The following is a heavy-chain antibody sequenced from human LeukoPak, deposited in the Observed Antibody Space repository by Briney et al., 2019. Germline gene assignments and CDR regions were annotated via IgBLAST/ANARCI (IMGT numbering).Heavy chain of an antibody. Sequence: GGSLRLSCAASGFTFSSYGMHWVCQAPGKGLEWVAVISYDGSNKYYADSVKGRFTISRDNSKNTLYLQMNSLRAEDTAVYYCATHSSGWYNYWGQGTLVTVSS. D-gene: IGHD6-19*01. CDR3: ATHSSGWYNY. CDR2: ISYDGSNK. J-gene: IGHJ4*02. V-gene: IGHV3-30*03. CDR1: GFTFSSYG.